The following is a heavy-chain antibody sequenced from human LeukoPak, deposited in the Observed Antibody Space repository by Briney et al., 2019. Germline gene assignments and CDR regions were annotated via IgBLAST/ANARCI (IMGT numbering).Heavy chain of an antibody. Sequence: SETLSLTCTVSGGSISSSSYYWSWIRQPAGKGLEWIGRIYTSGSTNYNPSLKSRVTISVDTSKNQFSLKLSSVTAADTAVYYCARQWELQWVDYWGQGTLVTVSS. V-gene: IGHV4-61*02. CDR2: IYTSGST. J-gene: IGHJ4*02. CDR3: ARQWELQWVDY. D-gene: IGHD1-26*01. CDR1: GGSISSSSYY.